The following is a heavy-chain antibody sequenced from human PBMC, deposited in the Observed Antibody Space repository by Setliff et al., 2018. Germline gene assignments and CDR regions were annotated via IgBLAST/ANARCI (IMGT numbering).Heavy chain of an antibody. V-gene: IGHV4-34*01. CDR1: GGSFSGYH. CDR2: ISHSGDP. J-gene: IGHJ4*02. CDR3: ATTTLGRYCSGGNCYFGY. Sequence: ETLSLTCAVYGGSFSGYHWSWIRQPPGKGLEWIGEISHSGDPNYNPSLKSRVTISGDTSQNYFSLKLTSVTEADTAVYYCATTTLGRYCSGGNCYFGYWGQGTLVTVS. D-gene: IGHD2-15*01.